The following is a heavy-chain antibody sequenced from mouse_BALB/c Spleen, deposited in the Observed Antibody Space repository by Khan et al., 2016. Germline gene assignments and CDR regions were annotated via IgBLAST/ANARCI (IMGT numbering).Heavy chain of an antibody. Sequence: EVQLQESGPGLVKPSQSLSLTCSVTGYSITSGYYWNWIRQFPGNKLEWMGFISYDGSNNYNPSLKNRISITRDTSKNQFFLTLNSVTAEDTATXFCARGLPPDYWGQGTTLTVSS. J-gene: IGHJ2*01. V-gene: IGHV3-6*02. D-gene: IGHD2-13*01. CDR3: ARGLPPDY. CDR1: GYSITSGYY. CDR2: ISYDGSN.